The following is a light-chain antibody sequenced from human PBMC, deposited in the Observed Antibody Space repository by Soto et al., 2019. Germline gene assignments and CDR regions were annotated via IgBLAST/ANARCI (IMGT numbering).Light chain of an antibody. Sequence: DTLLTQSPSSLSSSVGDRVTISCRASQSISSYLDWYQQKPGKAPKLLIYAASNLQSGIPSRFRGSGSGTDFTLTISSLEPEDFATYYCQQSYNSPITFGQGTRLEIK. J-gene: IGKJ5*01. CDR1: QSISSY. CDR2: AAS. CDR3: QQSYNSPIT. V-gene: IGKV1-39*01.